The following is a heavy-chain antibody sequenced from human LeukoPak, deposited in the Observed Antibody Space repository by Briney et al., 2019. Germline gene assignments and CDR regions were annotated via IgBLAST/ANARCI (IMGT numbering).Heavy chain of an antibody. Sequence: SETLSLTCTVSGGSLSSYYWSWFRQPQGRGLERIGYIYYSGSTNYNPSLTSRVTISVDTSKNQFSLKLSSVTAADTAVYYCARSHGILEWLLFADAFDIWGQGTMVTVSS. J-gene: IGHJ3*02. D-gene: IGHD3-3*01. CDR2: IYYSGST. V-gene: IGHV4-59*01. CDR1: GGSLSSYY. CDR3: ARSHGILEWLLFADAFDI.